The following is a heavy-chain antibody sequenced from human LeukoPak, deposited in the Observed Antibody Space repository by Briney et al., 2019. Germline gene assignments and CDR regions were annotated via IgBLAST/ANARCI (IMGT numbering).Heavy chain of an antibody. CDR1: GYTFTSYG. V-gene: IGHV1-18*01. CDR2: ISAYNGNT. Sequence: ASVKVSCKASGYTFTSYGISWVRQAPGQGLEWMGWISAYNGNTNYAQKLQGRVTMTTDTSTSTAYMELRSLRSDDTAVYYCARVPSTIFGVVIIDYYYMDVWGKGTTVTVSS. D-gene: IGHD3-3*01. CDR3: ARVPSTIFGVVIIDYYYMDV. J-gene: IGHJ6*03.